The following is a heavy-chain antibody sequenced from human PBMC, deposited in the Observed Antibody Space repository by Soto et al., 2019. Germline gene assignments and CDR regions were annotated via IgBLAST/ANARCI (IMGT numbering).Heavy chain of an antibody. J-gene: IGHJ5*02. V-gene: IGHV4-59*01. CDR3: ARGPRGYYDSSGYGWFDP. Sequence: SETLSLTCTVSGGSISSYYWSWIRQPPGKGLEWIGYIYYSGSTNYNPSLKSRVTISVDTSKNQFSLKLSSVTAADTAAYYCARGPRGYYDSSGYGWFDPWGQGTLVTVSS. D-gene: IGHD3-22*01. CDR2: IYYSGST. CDR1: GGSISSYY.